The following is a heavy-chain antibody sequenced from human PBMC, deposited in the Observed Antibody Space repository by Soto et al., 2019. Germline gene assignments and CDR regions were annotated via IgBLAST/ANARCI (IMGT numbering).Heavy chain of an antibody. CDR1: GGSISSYY. CDR2: IYDSVNT. V-gene: IGHV4-59*01. D-gene: IGHD5-12*01. CDR3: ARDHIVATRWDFDYYYYMDV. J-gene: IGHJ6*03. Sequence: SETLSLTCIVSGGSISSYYWSWIRQPPGKGLEWIGYIYDSVNTKYNPSLKSRVTISVDTSKNQISLKLTSVTAADTAVYYCARDHIVATRWDFDYYYYMDVWGKGTTVTVSS.